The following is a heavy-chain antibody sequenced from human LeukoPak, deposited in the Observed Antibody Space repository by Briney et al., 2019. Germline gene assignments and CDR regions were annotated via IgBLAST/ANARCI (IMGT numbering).Heavy chain of an antibody. CDR1: GFSFSSYE. Sequence: GGSLRLSCAASGFSFSSYEMNWVRQAPGKGLEWVSYSSSRGSTTYYADSVKGRFTISRDNARATLYLQMNSLRGDDTAVYYCARSVRGAVIANFDYWGQGTLVTVSS. CDR2: SSSRGSTT. CDR3: ARSVRGAVIANFDY. J-gene: IGHJ4*02. V-gene: IGHV3-48*03. D-gene: IGHD3-16*02.